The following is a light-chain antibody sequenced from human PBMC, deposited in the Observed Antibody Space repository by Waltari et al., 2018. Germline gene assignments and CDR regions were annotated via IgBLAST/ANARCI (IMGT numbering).Light chain of an antibody. CDR1: SGHINNV. CDR3: QTGGHGTWV. V-gene: IGLV4-69*01. CDR2: VNSDGSH. J-gene: IGLJ3*02. Sequence: QLVLTQSPSASASLGASVKLTCTLSSGHINNVIAWLQQRPEKGPRYLMKVNSDGSHNKGDEIPDRFSGSSSRAERYLTISSLQSEDEADYFCQTGGHGTWVFGGGTKLTVL.